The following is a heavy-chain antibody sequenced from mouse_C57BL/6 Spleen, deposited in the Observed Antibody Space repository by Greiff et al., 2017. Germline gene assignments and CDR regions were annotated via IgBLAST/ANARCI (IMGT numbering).Heavy chain of an antibody. CDR3: ARSGVYYGNLYWYFDV. D-gene: IGHD2-1*01. CDR2: IDPSDSYT. CDR1: GYTFTSYW. V-gene: IGHV1-69*01. J-gene: IGHJ1*03. Sequence: QVHVKQPGAELVMPGASVKLSCKASGYTFTSYWMHWVKQRPGQGLEWIGEIDPSDSYTNYNQKFKGKSTLTVDKSSSTAYMQLSSLTSEDSAVYYCARSGVYYGNLYWYFDVWGTGTTVTVSS.